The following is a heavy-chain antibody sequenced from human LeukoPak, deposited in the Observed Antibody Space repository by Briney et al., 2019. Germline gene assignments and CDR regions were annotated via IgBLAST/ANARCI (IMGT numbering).Heavy chain of an antibody. V-gene: IGHV3-23*01. CDR1: GFPFSSYT. CDR3: AKDESNCSGGSCYSFFDY. D-gene: IGHD2-15*01. J-gene: IGHJ4*02. Sequence: GGSLRLSCAASGFPFSSYTLSWVRQAPGKGLEWVSAMSTSGSGVYYADSVKGRFTISRDNSKNTLYLQMNSLRAEDTAVYYCAKDESNCSGGSCYSFFDYWGQGTLVTVSS. CDR2: MSTSGSGV.